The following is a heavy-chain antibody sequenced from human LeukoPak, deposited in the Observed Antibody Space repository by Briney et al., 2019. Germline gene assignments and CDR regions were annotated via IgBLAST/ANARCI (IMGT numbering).Heavy chain of an antibody. CDR1: GFTFSTYT. V-gene: IGHV3-30*04. CDR2: ISYDGSNK. Sequence: GGSLRLSCAASGFTFSTYTMHWVRQAPGKGLEWVAVISYDGSNKYYADSVKGRFTISRDSSMNTLYLQINSLRPDDTAVYYCARDPCGGNCYSFGRYFDYWGQGTLVTVSS. J-gene: IGHJ4*02. CDR3: ARDPCGGNCYSFGRYFDY. D-gene: IGHD2-21*02.